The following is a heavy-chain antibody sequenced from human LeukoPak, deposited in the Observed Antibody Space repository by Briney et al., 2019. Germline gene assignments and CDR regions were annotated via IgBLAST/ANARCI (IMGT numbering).Heavy chain of an antibody. CDR2: IYYSGST. J-gene: IGHJ4*02. CDR1: GGSISSGDYY. D-gene: IGHD2-2*01. Sequence: PSQTLSLTCTVSGGSISSGDYYWSWIRQPPGKGLEWIGYIYYSGSTYYNPSLKSRVTISVDTSKNQFSLKLSSVTAADTAVYYCARVVPAAMEIDYWGQGTLVTVPS. CDR3: ARVVPAAMEIDY. V-gene: IGHV4-30-4*01.